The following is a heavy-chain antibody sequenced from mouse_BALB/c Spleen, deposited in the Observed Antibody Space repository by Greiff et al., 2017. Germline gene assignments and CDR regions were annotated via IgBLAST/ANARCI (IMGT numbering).Heavy chain of an antibody. CDR1: GYTFTSYT. V-gene: IGHV1-4*01. J-gene: IGHJ4*01. CDR3: ARVYYGNYLYAMDY. D-gene: IGHD2-1*01. CDR2: INPSSGYT. Sequence: VKLMESGAELARPGASVKMSCKASGYTFTSYTMHWVKQRPGQGLEWIGYINPSSGYTNYNQKFKDKATLTADKSSSTAYMQLSSLTSEDSAVYYCARVYYGNYLYAMDYWGQGTSVTVSS.